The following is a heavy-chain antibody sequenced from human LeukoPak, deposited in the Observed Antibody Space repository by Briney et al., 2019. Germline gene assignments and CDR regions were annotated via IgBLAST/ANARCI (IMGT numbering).Heavy chain of an antibody. V-gene: IGHV3-30*12. Sequence: PGRSLRLSCAASGFSFSYYGMQWVRQAAGKGLEWVAVIYYEGGDKYYTDSVKGGFTISRDNSKTTLYLQMNSLRADDTAVYYCARDKSVGAGATYFDYWGQGTLVTVSS. D-gene: IGHD1-26*01. CDR3: ARDKSVGAGATYFDY. J-gene: IGHJ4*02. CDR2: IYYEGGDK. CDR1: GFSFSYYG.